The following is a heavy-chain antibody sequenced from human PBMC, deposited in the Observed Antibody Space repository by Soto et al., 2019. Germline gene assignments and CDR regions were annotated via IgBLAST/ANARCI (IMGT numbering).Heavy chain of an antibody. CDR1: GYSFTSYG. Sequence: QVHLVQSGAEVRKPGASVKVSCKASGYSFTSYGISWVRQAPGHWLDWMGWISTDNGNTNYAHNLQGRVSMTIDPSTSTAYMELWSLGSDDTAVYYCARDVPDTSLFFYYYGMDVWGQGTTVTVSS. CDR2: ISTDNGNT. V-gene: IGHV1-18*01. CDR3: ARDVPDTSLFFYYYGMDV. D-gene: IGHD2-21*01. J-gene: IGHJ6*02.